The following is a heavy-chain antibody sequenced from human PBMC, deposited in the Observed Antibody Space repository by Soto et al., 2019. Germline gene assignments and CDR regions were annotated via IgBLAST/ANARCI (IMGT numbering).Heavy chain of an antibody. Sequence: SGPTLGNPTQDLTLTCPFSGFSLFTSGVCVGWIRQPPGKALEWLAVIYWNDDKRYSPSLKSRFTITKDTSKNQVVLTLTNMDPVDTGTYYCAHMNYYGSGSGLLRHWGQGTLVTVSS. D-gene: IGHD3-10*01. J-gene: IGHJ4*02. CDR3: AHMNYYGSGSGLLRH. CDR2: IYWNDDK. CDR1: GFSLFTSGVC. V-gene: IGHV2-5*01.